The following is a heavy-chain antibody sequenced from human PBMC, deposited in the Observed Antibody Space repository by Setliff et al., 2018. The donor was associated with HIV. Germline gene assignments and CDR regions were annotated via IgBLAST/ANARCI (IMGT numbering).Heavy chain of an antibody. CDR3: ARDRRDDYYLTAYFDS. Sequence: SETLSLTCTVSDDSVSTFYWNWIRQPPGKGLEWIGFIHHTGSTVSNPSLKSRVTISVDTSKNQFSLKLTSVTATDTAVYYCARDRRDDYYLTAYFDSLGQGTLVTVSS. CDR1: DDSVSTFY. D-gene: IGHD1-26*01. V-gene: IGHV4-59*02. CDR2: IHHTGST. J-gene: IGHJ4*02.